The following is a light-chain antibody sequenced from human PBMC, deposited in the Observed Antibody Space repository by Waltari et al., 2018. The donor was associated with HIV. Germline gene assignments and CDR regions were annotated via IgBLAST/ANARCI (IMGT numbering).Light chain of an antibody. CDR2: EVD. V-gene: IGLV2-14*01. CDR3: ASYTANDTVL. Sequence: SDLTQPASVSGFPGQSITISCTGTDSDFGFYNFISWYQQQPGKVPKVLLFEVDSRASGVSGRFSGSKSGNTASLTISGLQIEDEGLYFCASYTANDTVLFGGGTTVTVL. J-gene: IGLJ2*01. CDR1: DSDFGFYNF.